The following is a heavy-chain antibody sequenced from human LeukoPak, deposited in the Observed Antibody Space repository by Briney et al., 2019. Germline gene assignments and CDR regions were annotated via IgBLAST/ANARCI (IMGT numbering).Heavy chain of an antibody. Sequence: GGSLRLSCAASGFTFSSYAMHWVRQAPGKGLEWVAVISYDGSNKYYADSVKGRFTISRDNSKNTLYLQMNSLRAEDTAVYYCATRRVGATRIDYWGQGTLATVSS. D-gene: IGHD1-26*01. CDR1: GFTFSSYA. CDR2: ISYDGSNK. V-gene: IGHV3-30-3*01. J-gene: IGHJ4*02. CDR3: ATRRVGATRIDY.